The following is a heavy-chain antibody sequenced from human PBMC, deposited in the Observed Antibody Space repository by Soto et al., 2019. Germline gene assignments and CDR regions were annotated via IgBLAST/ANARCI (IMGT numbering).Heavy chain of an antibody. J-gene: IGHJ4*02. CDR2: ISSTTNYI. Sequence: GGSLRLSCAASGFTFTRYSMKWVRQAPGKGLEWVSSISSTTNYIHYGDSMKGRFTISRDNSKNTLYLEMNSLRAEDTAVYYCARESEDLTSNFDYWGQGTLVTVSS. CDR1: GFTFTRYS. V-gene: IGHV3-21*06. CDR3: ARESEDLTSNFDY.